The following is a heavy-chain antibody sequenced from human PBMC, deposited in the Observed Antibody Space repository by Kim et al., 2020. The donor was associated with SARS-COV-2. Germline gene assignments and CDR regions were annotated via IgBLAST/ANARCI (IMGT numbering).Heavy chain of an antibody. J-gene: IGHJ4*02. CDR3: ARGRGYYDSSGYSL. V-gene: IGHV3-21*01. D-gene: IGHD3-22*01. Sequence: ADSVKGRFTISRDNAKNSLYLQMNSLRAEDTAVYYCARGRGYYDSSGYSLWGQGTLVTVSS.